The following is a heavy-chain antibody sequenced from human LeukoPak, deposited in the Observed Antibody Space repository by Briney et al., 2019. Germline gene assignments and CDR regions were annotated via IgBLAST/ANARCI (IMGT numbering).Heavy chain of an antibody. CDR3: ARRPRTYFEY. CDR2: IYYSGTT. V-gene: IGHV4-39*01. Sequence: SETLSLTCTVSGGSISSSSYYWGWIRQPPGKGLEWIGSIYYSGTTYYNPSLKSRVTISVDTSKNQFSLKLSSATAADTAVYYCARRPRTYFEYWGQGTLVTVSS. CDR1: GGSISSSSYY. J-gene: IGHJ4*02.